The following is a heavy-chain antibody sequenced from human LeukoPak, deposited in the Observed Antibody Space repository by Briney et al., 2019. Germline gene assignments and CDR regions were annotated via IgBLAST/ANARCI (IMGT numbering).Heavy chain of an antibody. CDR2: ISGSGGST. V-gene: IGHV3-23*01. Sequence: PGGSLRLSCGASGFTFKNDAMDWVRQAPGKGLEWVSAISGSGGSTYYADSVKGRFTISRDNSKDMLYLQMNSLRAEDTAVYYCAKTPSYYDSSGYFDYWGQGTLVTVSS. CDR1: GFTFKNDA. D-gene: IGHD3-22*01. CDR3: AKTPSYYDSSGYFDY. J-gene: IGHJ4*02.